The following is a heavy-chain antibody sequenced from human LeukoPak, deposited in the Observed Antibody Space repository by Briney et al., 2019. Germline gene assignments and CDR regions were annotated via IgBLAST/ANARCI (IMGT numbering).Heavy chain of an antibody. Sequence: PGGSLRLSCAASGFTLSSYAMSWVRQAPGKGLEWVSVIGGSGGSTYYADSVKGRFTISRDNSKNTLYLQMSSLRAEDTAVYYCAKMKRELRGFDYWGQGTLVTVSS. CDR2: IGGSGGST. V-gene: IGHV3-23*01. D-gene: IGHD1-7*01. J-gene: IGHJ4*02. CDR1: GFTLSSYA. CDR3: AKMKRELRGFDY.